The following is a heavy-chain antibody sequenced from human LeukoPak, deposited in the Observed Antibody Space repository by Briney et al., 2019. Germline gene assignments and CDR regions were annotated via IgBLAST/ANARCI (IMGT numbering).Heavy chain of an antibody. CDR3: AKGKWELFPFDY. J-gene: IGHJ4*02. V-gene: IGHV3-23*01. CDR2: ISDSGGST. CDR1: GFTFSSYA. D-gene: IGHD1-26*01. Sequence: GGPLRLSCAASGFTFSSYAMSWVRQAPGKGLEWVSAISDSGGSTYYADSVKGRFTISRDNSKNTLYLQMNSLRAEDTAVYYCAKGKWELFPFDYWGQGTLVTVSS.